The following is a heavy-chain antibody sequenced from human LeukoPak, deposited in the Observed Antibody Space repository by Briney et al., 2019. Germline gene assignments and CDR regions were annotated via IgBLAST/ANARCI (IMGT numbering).Heavy chain of an antibody. CDR3: ARHSYGYLID. CDR1: GGSISSDY. V-gene: IGHV4-59*01. J-gene: IGHJ4*02. Sequence: SETLSLTCTVSGGSISSDYWSWIRQSPGKGLEWIGYIYYSGSTNYNPSLKSRDTISVDTSKNQFSLKLSSVTAADTAVYYCARHSYGYLIDWGQGTLVTVSS. D-gene: IGHD5-18*01. CDR2: IYYSGST.